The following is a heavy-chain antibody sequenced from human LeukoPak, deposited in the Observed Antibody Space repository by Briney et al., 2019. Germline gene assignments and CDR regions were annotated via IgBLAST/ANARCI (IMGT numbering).Heavy chain of an antibody. CDR2: IIPIFGAA. D-gene: IGHD6-19*01. J-gene: IGHJ4*02. V-gene: IGHV1-69*13. CDR1: GGTFSSYA. Sequence: SVKVSCKASGGTFSSYAISWVRQAPGQGLEWMGGIIPIFGAANYAQKFQGRVTITADESTSTAYMELSSLRSEDTAVYYGARDGAVAGYFDYWGQGTLVTVSS. CDR3: ARDGAVAGYFDY.